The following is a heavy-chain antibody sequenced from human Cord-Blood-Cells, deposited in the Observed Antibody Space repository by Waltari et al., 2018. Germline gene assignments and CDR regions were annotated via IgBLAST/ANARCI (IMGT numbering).Heavy chain of an antibody. CDR3: ARPGYCSGGSCNY. J-gene: IGHJ4*02. D-gene: IGHD2-15*01. CDR1: GFTFRSYA. V-gene: IGHV3-30-3*01. Sequence: QVQLVESGGGVVQPGRSLRLSCAASGFTFRSYAMHWVRQAPGKGLEWVAVISYDGSNKYYADSVKGRFTISRDNSKNTLYLQMNSLRAEDTAVYYCARPGYCSGGSCNYWGQGTLVTVSS. CDR2: ISYDGSNK.